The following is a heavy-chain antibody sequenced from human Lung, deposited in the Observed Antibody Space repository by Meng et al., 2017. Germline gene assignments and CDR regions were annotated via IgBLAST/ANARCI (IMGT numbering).Heavy chain of an antibody. V-gene: IGHV4-34*01. CDR1: GGSFSDSY. J-gene: IGHJ4*02. CDR3: ARGPTTMAHDFDY. CDR2: INHSGST. Sequence: GPRFVKLSAALSLPCFGSGGSFSDSYWSWIRQPPGKGLEWIGEINHSGSTNYNPSLESRATISVDTSQNNLSLKLSSVTAADSAVYYCARGPTTMAHDFDYWGQGTLVTVSS. D-gene: IGHD4-11*01.